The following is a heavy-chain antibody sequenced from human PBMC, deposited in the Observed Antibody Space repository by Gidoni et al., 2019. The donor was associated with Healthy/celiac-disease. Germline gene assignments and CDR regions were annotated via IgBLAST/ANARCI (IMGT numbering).Heavy chain of an antibody. CDR2: ISSSSSTI. CDR3: ARAPAGVGGYVQNAHFDY. J-gene: IGHJ4*02. V-gene: IGHV3-48*02. D-gene: IGHD5-12*01. CDR1: GFTFSSYS. Sequence: EVQLVESGGGLVQPGGSLRLSCAASGFTFSSYSMNWVRQAPGKGLEWVSYISSSSSTIYYADSVKGRFTISRDNAKNSLYLQMNSLRDEDTAVYYCARAPAGVGGYVQNAHFDYWGQGTLVTVSS.